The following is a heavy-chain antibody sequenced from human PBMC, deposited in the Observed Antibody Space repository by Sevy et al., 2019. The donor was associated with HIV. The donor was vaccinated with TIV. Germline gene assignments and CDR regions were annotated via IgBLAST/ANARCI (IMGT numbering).Heavy chain of an antibody. D-gene: IGHD3-22*01. CDR3: AKDHYYDSSGPFDS. J-gene: IGHJ4*02. CDR2: ISGSGGST. CDR1: GFTFSTYA. Sequence: GGSLRLSCAASGFTFSTYAMSWVRQAPGKGLDWVSTISGSGGSTYYADSVKGRFTISRDNSKNTLYLQMNSLRAEDTALYYCAKDHYYDSSGPFDSWGQGTLVTVSS. V-gene: IGHV3-23*01.